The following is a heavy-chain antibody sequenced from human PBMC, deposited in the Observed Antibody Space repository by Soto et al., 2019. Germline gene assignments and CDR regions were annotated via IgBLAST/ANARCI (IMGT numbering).Heavy chain of an antibody. V-gene: IGHV2-5*02. CDR2: IYWDDDK. Sequence: SGPTPVNPTLSLTLTCTFSGFSLSTSGVGVGWIRQPPGKALEWLALIYWDDDKRYSPSLKSRLTITKDTSKNQVVLTMTNMDPVDTATYYCAHRSDDFWSGYYNGLDYWGQGTLVTVSS. CDR1: GFSLSTSGVG. CDR3: AHRSDDFWSGYYNGLDY. J-gene: IGHJ4*02. D-gene: IGHD3-3*01.